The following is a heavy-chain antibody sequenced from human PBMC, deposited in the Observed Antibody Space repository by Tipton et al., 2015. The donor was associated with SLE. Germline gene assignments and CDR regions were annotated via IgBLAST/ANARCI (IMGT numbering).Heavy chain of an antibody. CDR1: GFTVTNYY. J-gene: IGHJ6*02. Sequence: AVSGFTVTNYYMTWVRQAPGKGLEWVSSLHTGGKIQYADSVKGRFAIFRDNSKNTLFLHMNSLRPEDTAVYYCTRNYYYYYAMDVWGQGTTVTVSS. V-gene: IGHV3-66*02. CDR2: LHTGGKI. CDR3: TRNYYYYYAMDV.